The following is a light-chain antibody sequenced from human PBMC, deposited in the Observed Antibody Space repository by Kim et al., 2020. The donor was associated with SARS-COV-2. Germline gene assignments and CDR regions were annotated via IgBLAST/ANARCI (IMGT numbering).Light chain of an antibody. J-gene: IGKJ2*01. CDR1: QSVNRW. CDR3: QQYNSDYT. V-gene: IGKV1-5*01. CDR2: DAS. Sequence: LSSCGGSRVTITCRASQSVNRWLAWYQQRPGKAPNLLIYDASSLKSGVPSRFSGSGSGTEFTLTISSLQPDDFATYYCQQYNSDYTFGQGTKLEI.